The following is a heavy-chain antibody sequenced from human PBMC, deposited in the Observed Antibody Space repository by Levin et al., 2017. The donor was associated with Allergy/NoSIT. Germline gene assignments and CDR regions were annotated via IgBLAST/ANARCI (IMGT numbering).Heavy chain of an antibody. Sequence: PAASVKVSCAASGFTFTNYAMTWVRQAPGKGLEWVSAISGDAGSTSYADSVKGRFSISRDNSKNTLYLQMNSLRAEDTAVYYCAKAKNQMADFWSGNLHSYYYSVDVWGQGTTVTVSS. D-gene: IGHD3-3*01. CDR2: ISGDAGST. J-gene: IGHJ6*02. CDR1: GFTFTNYA. CDR3: AKAKNQMADFWSGNLHSYYYSVDV. V-gene: IGHV3-23*01.